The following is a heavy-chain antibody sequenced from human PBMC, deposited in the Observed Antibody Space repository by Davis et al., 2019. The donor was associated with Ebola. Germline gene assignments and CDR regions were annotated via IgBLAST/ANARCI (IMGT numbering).Heavy chain of an antibody. J-gene: IGHJ4*02. Sequence: MPSETLSLTWTVSGDSISSTNDNWGWIRQPPGKGLEWMGSIFYSGSTSYNPSLKSRVTISVDTSKNHFSLKLSSVTAADTAVYYCARQSSSSWGDYWGQGTLVTASS. CDR3: ARQSSSSWGDY. CDR1: GDSISSTNDN. V-gene: IGHV4-39*01. CDR2: IFYSGST. D-gene: IGHD6-6*01.